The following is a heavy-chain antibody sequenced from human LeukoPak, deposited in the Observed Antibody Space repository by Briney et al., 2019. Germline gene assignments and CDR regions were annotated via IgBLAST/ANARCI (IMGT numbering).Heavy chain of an antibody. J-gene: IGHJ4*02. CDR2: IVPLFATP. V-gene: IGHV1-69*05. D-gene: IGHD3-9*01. Sequence: SVKVSFKTSGGSFINYIITWVRQAPGQGLEWMGGIVPLFATPHYAQKYQGRLTIITDEPTSTAYMELSSLTSEDTAVYYCASRNDILTGYYPNSWGQGTLVVVSS. CDR1: GGSFINYI. CDR3: ASRNDILTGYYPNS.